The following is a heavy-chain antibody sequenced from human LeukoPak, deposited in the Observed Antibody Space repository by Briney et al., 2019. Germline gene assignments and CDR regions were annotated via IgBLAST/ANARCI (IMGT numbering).Heavy chain of an antibody. D-gene: IGHD3-9*01. V-gene: IGHV4-38-2*01. Sequence: SETLSLTCPVSGYSISSDYYWGWIRQTPGKGLEWIGSIYSSGSTYYNPSLKSPFTISVDTSKNQFSLKLSSVTAADTAIYYCASHYDILTGLAYFDYWGQGTLVTVSS. CDR3: ASHYDILTGLAYFDY. CDR2: IYSSGST. CDR1: GYSISSDYY. J-gene: IGHJ4*02.